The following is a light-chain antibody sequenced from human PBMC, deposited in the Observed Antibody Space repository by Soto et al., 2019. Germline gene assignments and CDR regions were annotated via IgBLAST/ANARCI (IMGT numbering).Light chain of an antibody. CDR1: TGAVTSGHY. CDR3: LLSYSGAAV. J-gene: IGLJ7*01. V-gene: IGLV7-46*01. Sequence: QAVVTQEPSLTVSPGGTVTLTFGSSTGAVTSGHYPYWFQQKPGQAPRPLIYDTSNKHSWTPARFSGSLLGGKAALTLSGAQPEDEAEYYCLLSYSGAAVFGGGTQLTVL. CDR2: DTS.